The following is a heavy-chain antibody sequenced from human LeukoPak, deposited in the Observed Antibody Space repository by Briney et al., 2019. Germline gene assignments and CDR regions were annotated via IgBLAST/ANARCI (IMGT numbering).Heavy chain of an antibody. CDR3: ARDLISGYGSGSYVYYYMDV. Sequence: SETLSLTCTVSGGSISSYYWSWIRQPPGKGLEWIGYIYYSGSTLCNPSLKSRVTMSLDTSKNQFSLKLTSVTAADTAVYYCARDLISGYGSGSYVYYYMDVWGKGTTVTVSS. CDR1: GGSISSYY. V-gene: IGHV4-59*01. D-gene: IGHD3-10*01. CDR2: IYYSGST. J-gene: IGHJ6*03.